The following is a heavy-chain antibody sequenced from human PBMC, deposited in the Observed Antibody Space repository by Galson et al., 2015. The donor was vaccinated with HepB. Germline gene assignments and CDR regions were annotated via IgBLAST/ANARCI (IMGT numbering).Heavy chain of an antibody. CDR3: ASDRGSYPLDY. J-gene: IGHJ4*02. Sequence: SVKVSCKASGGTFSSYAISWVRQAPGQGLEWMGRIIPILGIANYAQKFQGRVTITADKSTSTAYMELSSLRSEDAAVYYCASDRGSYPLDYWGQGTLVTVSS. CDR1: GGTFSSYA. D-gene: IGHD1-26*01. V-gene: IGHV1-69*04. CDR2: IIPILGIA.